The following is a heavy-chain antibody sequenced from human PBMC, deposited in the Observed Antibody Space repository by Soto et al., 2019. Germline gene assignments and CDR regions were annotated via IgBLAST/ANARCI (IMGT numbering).Heavy chain of an antibody. Sequence: QVQLVESGGGVVQPGRSLRLSCAASGFTFSSYGMHWVRQAPGKGLEWVAVIWYDGSNKYYADSVKGRFTISRDNSKNTLYLQMNSLRAEDTAVYYCARGGGDYGDYFDYWGQGTLVTVSS. CDR2: IWYDGSNK. CDR1: GFTFSSYG. J-gene: IGHJ4*02. D-gene: IGHD4-17*01. V-gene: IGHV3-33*01. CDR3: ARGGGDYGDYFDY.